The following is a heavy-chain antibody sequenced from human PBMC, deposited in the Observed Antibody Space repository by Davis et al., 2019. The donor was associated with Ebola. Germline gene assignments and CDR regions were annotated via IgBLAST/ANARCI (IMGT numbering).Heavy chain of an antibody. D-gene: IGHD5-24*01. Sequence: GGSLRLSCKGSGYSFTIYWIVWVRQMPGKGLECMGIIFPGDSDTRYSPSFQGQVTISADKSISTAYLQWNSLKASDSAMYYCARGTDGYNPGGYFDSWGQGTLVTVSS. CDR1: GYSFTIYW. CDR3: ARGTDGYNPGGYFDS. CDR2: IFPGDSDT. V-gene: IGHV5-51*01. J-gene: IGHJ4*02.